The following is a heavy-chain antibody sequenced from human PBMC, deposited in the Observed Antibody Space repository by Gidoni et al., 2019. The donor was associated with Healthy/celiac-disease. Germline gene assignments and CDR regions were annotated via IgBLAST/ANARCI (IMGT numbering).Heavy chain of an antibody. CDR1: GGSISSYY. D-gene: IGHD2-15*01. V-gene: IGHV4-59*01. CDR3: ARDNTPDAFDI. Sequence: QVQLQESGPGLVKPSETLSLTCTVSGGSISSYYWSWIRQPPGKGLEWIGYIYYSGSTNYNPSLKSRVTISVDTSKNQFSLKLSSVTAADTAVYYCARDNTPDAFDIWGQGTMVTVSS. J-gene: IGHJ3*02. CDR2: IYYSGST.